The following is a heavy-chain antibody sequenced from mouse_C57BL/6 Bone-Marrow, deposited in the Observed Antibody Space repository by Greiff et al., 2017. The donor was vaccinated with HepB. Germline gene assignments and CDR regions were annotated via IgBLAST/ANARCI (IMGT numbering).Heavy chain of an antibody. CDR3: ARKGPYGSSYDWYFDV. D-gene: IGHD1-1*01. J-gene: IGHJ1*03. V-gene: IGHV8-8*01. Sequence: QVTLKESGPGILQPSQTLSLTCSFSGFSLSTFGMGVGWIRQPSGKGLEWLAHSWWDDDKYYNPALKSRLTISKDTTKIQVFLTIANVDTADTATYYFARKGPYGSSYDWYFDVWGTGTTVTVSS. CDR2: SWWDDDK. CDR1: GFSLSTFGMG.